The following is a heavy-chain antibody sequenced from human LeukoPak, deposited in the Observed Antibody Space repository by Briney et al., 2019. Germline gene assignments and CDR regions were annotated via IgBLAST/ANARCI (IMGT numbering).Heavy chain of an antibody. D-gene: IGHD1-1*01. V-gene: IGHV3-30*18. CDR2: ISYDGSNK. CDR3: AKRIGTTGTGDY. CDR1: GFTFSSYG. J-gene: IGHJ4*02. Sequence: GRSLRLSCAASGFTFSSYGMHWVRQAPGKGLEWVAVISYDGSNKYYADSVKGRFTISRDNSKNTLYLQMNSLRAEDTAVYYCAKRIGTTGTGDYWGQGTLVTVSS.